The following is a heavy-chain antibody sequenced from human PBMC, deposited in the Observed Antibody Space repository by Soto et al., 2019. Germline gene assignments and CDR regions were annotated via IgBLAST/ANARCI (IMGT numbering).Heavy chain of an antibody. D-gene: IGHD1-26*01. CDR1: GFTLSNYE. J-gene: IGHJ6*02. CDR2: ISTGGSSI. V-gene: IGHV3-48*03. CDR3: ARERGGLSGADV. Sequence: PGGSLRLSCAGSGFTLSNYEMNWVRQAPGKGLEWVSYISTGGSSIYYADSVKGRFTIARDNGKNSVYLQMSSLRAEDTATYYWARERGGLSGADVWGQGTTVTVSS.